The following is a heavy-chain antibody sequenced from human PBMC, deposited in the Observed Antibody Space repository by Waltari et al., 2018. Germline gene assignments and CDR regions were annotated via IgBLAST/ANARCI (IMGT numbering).Heavy chain of an antibody. D-gene: IGHD4-17*01. CDR1: GFSITSGYY. V-gene: IGHV4-38-2*01. Sequence: QVQLQESGPGLVKPSETLSLTFAVSGFSITSGYYWHWIRQPPGKGLEWVGTIYYSGTTYYTPSLQSLVSISVDTSKNEFSLTLTSVTAADTAVYYCATATTAHFDFWGQGSLVTVSS. J-gene: IGHJ4*02. CDR2: IYYSGTT. CDR3: ATATTAHFDF.